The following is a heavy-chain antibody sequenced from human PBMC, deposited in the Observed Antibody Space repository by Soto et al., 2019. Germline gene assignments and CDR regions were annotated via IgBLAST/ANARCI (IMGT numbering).Heavy chain of an antibody. D-gene: IGHD4-4*01. Sequence: GASVKVSCKASGYTFTSYGISWVRQAPGQGPEWMGWISAYNGNTNYAQELQGRVTMTTDTSTSTAYMELRSLRSDDTAVYYCAWTTVSMDPGNYGMDVWGQGTTVTVSS. V-gene: IGHV1-18*01. J-gene: IGHJ6*02. CDR2: ISAYNGNT. CDR3: AWTTVSMDPGNYGMDV. CDR1: GYTFTSYG.